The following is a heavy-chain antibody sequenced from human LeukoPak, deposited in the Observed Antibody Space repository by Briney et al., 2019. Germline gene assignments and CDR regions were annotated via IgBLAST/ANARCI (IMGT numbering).Heavy chain of an antibody. Sequence: PGGSLRLSCAASGLTISSNYMSWVRQAPGKGLEWVSVIYSDGSTYYADSVKGRFTISRDNSKNTLYLQMNSLRAEDTAMYFCARRPDYGGTPTFDYWGQGTLVTVSS. D-gene: IGHD4-23*01. CDR1: GLTISSNY. V-gene: IGHV3-66*01. J-gene: IGHJ4*02. CDR2: IYSDGST. CDR3: ARRPDYGGTPTFDY.